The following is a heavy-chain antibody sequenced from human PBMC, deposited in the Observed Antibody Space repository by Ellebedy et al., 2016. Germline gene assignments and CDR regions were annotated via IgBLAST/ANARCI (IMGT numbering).Heavy chain of an antibody. CDR3: ARVVGGPYNWNDENAFDM. Sequence: GESLKISCAASGFTFSSYGMHWVRQAPGKGLEWVAIIWFDGSNKKYADSVKGRFTISRDNSKNTLYLQMNSLRAEDTAVYYCARVVGGPYNWNDENAFDMWGQGTMVTVSS. V-gene: IGHV3-33*01. CDR1: GFTFSSYG. D-gene: IGHD1-1*01. J-gene: IGHJ3*02. CDR2: IWFDGSNK.